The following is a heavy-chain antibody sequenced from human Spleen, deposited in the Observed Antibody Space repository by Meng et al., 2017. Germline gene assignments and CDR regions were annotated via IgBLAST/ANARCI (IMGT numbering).Heavy chain of an antibody. V-gene: IGHV4-4*03. CDR3: ASGDITNFDY. CDR2: IFHTEST. CDR1: GGSISDTNW. Sequence: QVQLQRWGSGWLKPPGPLSLTCVVSGGSISDTNWWNWCRPPPEKGLEWIGKIFHTESTYYNPSLKSRVTMSIDKSKNQFSLKLTSVTAADTAVYYCASGDITNFDYWGQGTLVTVSS. D-gene: IGHD1-20*01. J-gene: IGHJ4*02.